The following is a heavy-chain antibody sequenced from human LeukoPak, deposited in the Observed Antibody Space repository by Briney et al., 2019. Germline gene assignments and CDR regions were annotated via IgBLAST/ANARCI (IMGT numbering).Heavy chain of an antibody. Sequence: GRSLRLSCAASGFTFSSYAMHWVRQAPGKGLEWVAVISYDGSNKYYADSVKGRFTISRDNSKNTLYLQMNSLRAEDTAVYYCAKDHKQLGNYYYYYKDVWGKGTTVTVSS. CDR1: GFTFSSYA. CDR3: AKDHKQLGNYYYYYKDV. V-gene: IGHV3-30-3*01. D-gene: IGHD6-6*01. J-gene: IGHJ6*03. CDR2: ISYDGSNK.